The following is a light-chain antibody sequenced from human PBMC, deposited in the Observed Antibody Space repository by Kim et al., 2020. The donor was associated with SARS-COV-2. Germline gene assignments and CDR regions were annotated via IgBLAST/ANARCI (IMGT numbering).Light chain of an antibody. V-gene: IGKV3-11*01. CDR3: QQRSNWPPT. Sequence: PGERATLSCRASRSVTSSLAWYQQNPGQAPRLLIYDASTRATGIPARFSGSGSGTDFILTISSLEPEDFAVYYCQQRSNWPPTFGGGTKVDIK. J-gene: IGKJ4*01. CDR2: DAS. CDR1: RSVTSS.